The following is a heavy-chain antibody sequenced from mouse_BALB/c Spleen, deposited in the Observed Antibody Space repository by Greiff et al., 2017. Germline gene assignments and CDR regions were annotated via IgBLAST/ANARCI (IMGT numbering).Heavy chain of an antibody. CDR1: GFSLTSYG. CDR3: ARGTTVVGDYFDY. V-gene: IGHV2-9*02. Sequence: QVQLKESGPGLVAPSQSLSITCTVSGFSLTSYGVHWVRQPPGKGLEWLGVIWAGGSTNYNSALMSRLSISKDNSKSQVFLKMNSLQTDDTAMYYWARGTTVVGDYFDYWGQGTTLTVSS. D-gene: IGHD1-1*01. J-gene: IGHJ2*01. CDR2: IWAGGST.